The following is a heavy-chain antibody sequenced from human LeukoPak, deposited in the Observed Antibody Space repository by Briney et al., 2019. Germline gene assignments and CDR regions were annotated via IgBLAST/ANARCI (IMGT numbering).Heavy chain of an antibody. Sequence: ASVKVSCKASGGTFSSYAINWVRQATGLGLEWMGWMNPNSGNTGYAQKFQGRVTMTRNTSISTAYMELSSLRSEDTAVYYCARGEYQLPFPWGQGTLVTVSS. J-gene: IGHJ5*02. D-gene: IGHD2-2*01. CDR2: MNPNSGNT. CDR1: GGTFSSYA. V-gene: IGHV1-8*02. CDR3: ARGEYQLPFP.